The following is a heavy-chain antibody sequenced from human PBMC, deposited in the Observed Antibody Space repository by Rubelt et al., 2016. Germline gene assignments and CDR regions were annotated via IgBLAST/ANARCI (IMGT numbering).Heavy chain of an antibody. CDR2: INPNSGGT. CDR3: ARFAIGGHSSGYLFDY. Sequence: QVQLVQSGAEVKKPGASVKVSCKASGYTFTGYYMHWVRQAPGQGLEWMGWINPNSGGTNYAQKFQGRVTMTSDTSISTAYMELSRLRSDDTAVYYCARFAIGGHSSGYLFDYWGQGTLVTVSS. CDR1: GYTFTGYY. D-gene: IGHD3-22*01. J-gene: IGHJ4*02. V-gene: IGHV1-2*02.